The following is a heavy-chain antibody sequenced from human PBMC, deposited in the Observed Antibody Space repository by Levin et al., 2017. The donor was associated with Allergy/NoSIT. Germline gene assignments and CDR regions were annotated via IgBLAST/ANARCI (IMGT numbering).Heavy chain of an antibody. Sequence: GGSLRLSCAASGFIFSSYEMNWVRQAPGKGLEYLAYISQTGSVTFYAESVRGRFTISRDNAKNSLYLQINNLRVEDTALYYCAKDNMDGPSPQDLWGQGTLVTVSS. CDR3: AKDNMDGPSPQDL. CDR2: ISQTGSVT. V-gene: IGHV3-48*03. CDR1: GFIFSSYE. D-gene: IGHD2/OR15-2a*01. J-gene: IGHJ5*02.